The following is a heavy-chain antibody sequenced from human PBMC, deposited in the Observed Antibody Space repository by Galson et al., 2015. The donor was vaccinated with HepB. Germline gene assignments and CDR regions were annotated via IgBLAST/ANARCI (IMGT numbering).Heavy chain of an antibody. CDR3: ARDPRLITVAGNQVDY. Sequence: SVKVSCKASGDTFTSYAITWVRQAPGQGLEWMGGIIPVFGKGNYAQKFQGGVTIIADKSTSTFYMELSGLTSEDTAVYYCARDPRLITVAGNQVDYWDQGTLVIVSS. J-gene: IGHJ4*02. D-gene: IGHD1-20*01. CDR1: GDTFTSYA. V-gene: IGHV1-69*06. CDR2: IIPVFGKG.